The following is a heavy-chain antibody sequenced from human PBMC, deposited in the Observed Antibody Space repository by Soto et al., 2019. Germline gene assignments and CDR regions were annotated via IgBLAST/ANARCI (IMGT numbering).Heavy chain of an antibody. J-gene: IGHJ2*01. CDR1: GFTFSTYW. CDR2: INTDGSTT. V-gene: IGHV3-74*01. Sequence: EVQLVESGGGLVQPGGSLRLSCVASGFTFSTYWMHWVRQVPGKGLVWVSRINTDGSTTTSADSVKGRFTISRDNAKNTLFLQMDSLRAEDTAVYYCARAGIIGDGYFDLWGRGTLVTASS. D-gene: IGHD3-10*01. CDR3: ARAGIIGDGYFDL.